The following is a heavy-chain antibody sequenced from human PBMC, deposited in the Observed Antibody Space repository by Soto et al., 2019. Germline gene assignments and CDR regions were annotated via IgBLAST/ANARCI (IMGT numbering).Heavy chain of an antibody. CDR3: ARDGGPSSSWSYYYYGMDV. D-gene: IGHD6-13*01. Sequence: QVQLVQSGAEVKKPGSSVKVSCKASGGTFSSYAISWVRQAPGQGLEWMGGIIPIFGTAHYAQKFQGRVTITADESTSTAYMELSSLRSEDTAVYYCARDGGPSSSWSYYYYGMDVWGQGTTVTVSS. CDR2: IIPIFGTA. V-gene: IGHV1-69*01. J-gene: IGHJ6*02. CDR1: GGTFSSYA.